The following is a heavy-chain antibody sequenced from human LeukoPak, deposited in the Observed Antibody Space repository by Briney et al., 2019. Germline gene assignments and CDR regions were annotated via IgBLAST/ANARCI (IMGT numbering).Heavy chain of an antibody. V-gene: IGHV4-39*07. CDR1: GGSISSSSYY. CDR3: ARVNVLAVAGDWYFDL. D-gene: IGHD6-19*01. Sequence: SETLSLTCTVSGGSISSSSYYWGWIRQPPGKGLEWIGSIYYSGSTNYNPSLKSRVTISVDTSKNQFSLKLSSVTAADTAVYYCARVNVLAVAGDWYFDLWGRGTLVTVSS. J-gene: IGHJ2*01. CDR2: IYYSGST.